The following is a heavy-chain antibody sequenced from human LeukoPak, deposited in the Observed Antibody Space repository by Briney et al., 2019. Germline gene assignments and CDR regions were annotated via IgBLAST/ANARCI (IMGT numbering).Heavy chain of an antibody. Sequence: SETLSLTCTVSGGSISSSSYYWGWIRQPPGKGLEWIGSIYYSGSTYYNPSLKSRVTISVDTSKNQFSLKLSPVTAADTAVYYCARDRGRIYSYGSNFDYWGQGTLVTVSS. V-gene: IGHV4-39*07. CDR1: GGSISSSSYY. J-gene: IGHJ4*02. D-gene: IGHD5-18*01. CDR3: ARDRGRIYSYGSNFDY. CDR2: IYYSGST.